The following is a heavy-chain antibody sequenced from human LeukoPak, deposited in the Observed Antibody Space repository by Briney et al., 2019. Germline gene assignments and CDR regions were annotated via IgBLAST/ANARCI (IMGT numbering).Heavy chain of an antibody. CDR3: AREDFWAYGMDV. Sequence: SETLSLTCTVSGGSISSYYWSWIRQPPGKGLEWIGYIYYSVSTNYNPSLKSRVTISVDTSKNQFSLKLSSVTAADTAVYYCAREDFWAYGMDVWGQGTTVTVSS. V-gene: IGHV4-59*01. CDR2: IYYSVST. CDR1: GGSISSYY. J-gene: IGHJ6*02. D-gene: IGHD3-3*01.